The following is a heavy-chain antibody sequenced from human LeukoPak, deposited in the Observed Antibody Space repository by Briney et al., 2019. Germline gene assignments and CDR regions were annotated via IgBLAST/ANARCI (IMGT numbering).Heavy chain of an antibody. CDR3: ARSTEWFADY. CDR1: GFNFNVYS. CDR2: MTSDSNTI. Sequence: PGGPLRLSCAASGFNFNVYSMNWVRQAPGKGLEWISYMTSDSNTIYYADSVRGRFTISRDNAKKSVYLELSNLRADDTAMYYCARSTEWFADYWGQGTLVTVSS. J-gene: IGHJ4*02. D-gene: IGHD3-3*01. V-gene: IGHV3-48*01.